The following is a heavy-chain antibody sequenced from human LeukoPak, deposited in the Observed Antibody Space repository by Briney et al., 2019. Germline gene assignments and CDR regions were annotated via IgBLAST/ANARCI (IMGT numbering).Heavy chain of an antibody. CDR2: ISAYNGNT. D-gene: IGHD6-19*01. V-gene: IGHV1-18*04. CDR3: ARDLGALAVAGSFDY. Sequence: GASVKVSCNASGYSFTSYGNSWVRQAPGQGLEWMGWISAYNGNTNYAQKLQGRVTMTTDTSTSTAYMELRSLRSDDTAVYYCARDLGALAVAGSFDYWGQGTLVTVSS. CDR1: GYSFTSYG. J-gene: IGHJ4*02.